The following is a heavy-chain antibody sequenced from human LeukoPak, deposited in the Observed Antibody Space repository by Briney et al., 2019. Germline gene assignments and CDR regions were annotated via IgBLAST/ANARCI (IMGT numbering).Heavy chain of an antibody. V-gene: IGHV4-34*01. Sequence: SETLSLTCAVYGGSFSGYYWSWIRQPPGKGLEWSGEINHGGSTNYNPSLKSRVTISVDTSKNQFSLKLSSVTAADTAVYYCARVGQVPAAMPDYYYYYMDVWGKGTTVTVSS. J-gene: IGHJ6*03. CDR1: GGSFSGYY. CDR2: INHGGST. D-gene: IGHD2-2*01. CDR3: ARVGQVPAAMPDYYYYYMDV.